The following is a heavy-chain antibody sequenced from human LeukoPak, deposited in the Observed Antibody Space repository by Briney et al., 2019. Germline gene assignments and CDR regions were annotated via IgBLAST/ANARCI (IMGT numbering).Heavy chain of an antibody. Sequence: PSETLSLTCTVSGGSINNGGYYWSWIRQHPGKGLEWIGYIYYSGSSYYNPSLRSRVTISVDTSKNHFSLKLSSVTAADTAVYYCARNRDGYNSLDYWGQGTLVTVSS. CDR2: IYYSGSS. CDR1: GGSINNGGYY. V-gene: IGHV4-31*03. D-gene: IGHD5-24*01. CDR3: ARNRDGYNSLDY. J-gene: IGHJ4*02.